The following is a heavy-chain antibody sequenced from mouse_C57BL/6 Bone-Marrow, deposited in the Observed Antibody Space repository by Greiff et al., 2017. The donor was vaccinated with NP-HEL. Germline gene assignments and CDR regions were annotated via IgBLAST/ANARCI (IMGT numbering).Heavy chain of an antibody. Sequence: EVKLQESGGGLVEPGGSLKLSCAASGFTFSDYGMHWVRQAPEKGLEWVAYISSGSSTIYYADTVKGRFTISRDNAKNTLFLQMTSLRSEDTAMYYCARELKNYWGQGTTLTVSS. J-gene: IGHJ2*01. CDR1: GFTFSDYG. CDR2: ISSGSSTI. CDR3: ARELKNY. V-gene: IGHV5-17*01.